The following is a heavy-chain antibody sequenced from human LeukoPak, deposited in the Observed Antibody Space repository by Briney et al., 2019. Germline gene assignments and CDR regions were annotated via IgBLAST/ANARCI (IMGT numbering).Heavy chain of an antibody. CDR3: ARGSNAFEI. J-gene: IGHJ3*02. CDR2: ISGSSSTI. CDR1: GFNFRSYS. V-gene: IGHV3-48*04. Sequence: GGSLRLSCAASGFNFRSYSLNWVRQAPGKGLEWLSYISGSSSTIYYTDSVKGRFTISRDNAKNSLYLQMNRLRAEDTAMYYCARGSNAFEIWGHGTMVTVSS.